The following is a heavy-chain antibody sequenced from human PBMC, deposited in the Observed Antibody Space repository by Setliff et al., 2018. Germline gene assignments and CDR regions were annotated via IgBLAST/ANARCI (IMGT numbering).Heavy chain of an antibody. CDR2: IYYSGST. V-gene: IGHV4-59*12. D-gene: IGHD6-19*01. J-gene: IGHJ6*03. Sequence: SETLSLTCTVSGGSISSYYWSWIRQPAGKGLEWIGYIYYSGSTDSHPSLKSRVSISIDTSKNQFSLKLNSVTAADMAVYYCAREQWLDPPGYYYMDVWAKGTTVTVSS. CDR1: GGSISSYY. CDR3: AREQWLDPPGYYYMDV.